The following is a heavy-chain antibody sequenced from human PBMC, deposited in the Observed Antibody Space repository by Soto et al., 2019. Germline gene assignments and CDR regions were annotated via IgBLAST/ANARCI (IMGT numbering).Heavy chain of an antibody. CDR3: ARLEGLATSSYYFDF. Sequence: SETLSLTCSVSDDSINSDKYYWGWIRQPPGKGLEWIGSIYYRGNAYYNPSLQTRVTISLDKSKSQFSLKLNSVTAADSAVYFCARLEGLATSSYYFDFWGPGALVTVSS. J-gene: IGHJ4*02. D-gene: IGHD6-6*01. V-gene: IGHV4-39*01. CDR2: IYYRGNA. CDR1: DDSINSDKYY.